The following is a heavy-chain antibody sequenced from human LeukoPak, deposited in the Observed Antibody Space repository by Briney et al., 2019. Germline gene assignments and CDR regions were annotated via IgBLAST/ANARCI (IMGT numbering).Heavy chain of an antibody. CDR2: ISYDGSNK. J-gene: IGHJ4*02. CDR1: GFTFSSYG. Sequence: GGSLRLSCAASGFTFSSYGMHWVRQAPGKGLEWVAVISYDGSNKYYADSVKGRFTISRDNSKNTLYLQMNSLRAEDTAVYYCAKDRMAARSYFDYWGQGTLVTVSS. D-gene: IGHD6-6*01. V-gene: IGHV3-30*18. CDR3: AKDRMAARSYFDY.